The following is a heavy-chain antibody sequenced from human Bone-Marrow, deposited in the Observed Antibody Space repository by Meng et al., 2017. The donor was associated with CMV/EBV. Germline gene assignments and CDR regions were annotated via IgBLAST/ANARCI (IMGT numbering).Heavy chain of an antibody. CDR2: IVVGSGNT. D-gene: IGHD1-26*01. CDR3: ARGLVVGAAFDY. J-gene: IGHJ4*02. V-gene: IGHV1-58*01. Sequence: SVKVSCKASGFTFTSSAVQWVRQARGQRLEWIGWIVVGSGNTNYAQKFQGRVTITADKSTSTAYMELSSLRSEDTAVYYCARGLVVGAAFDYWGQGTLVTVSS. CDR1: GFTFTSSA.